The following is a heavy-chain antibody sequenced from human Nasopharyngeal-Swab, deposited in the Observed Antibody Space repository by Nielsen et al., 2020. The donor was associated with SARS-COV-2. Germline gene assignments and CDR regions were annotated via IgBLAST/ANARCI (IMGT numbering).Heavy chain of an antibody. Sequence: GGSLRLSCVVSGFTFRSYAMTWVRLAPGKGLELVSVITADGAATAYVDSVKGRFTISRDNSKNTLYLQMNSLRAEGTALYYCAKGTLGFCRGGSCYPLDSWGQGTLVTVSS. CDR1: GFTFRSYA. CDR2: ITADGAAT. CDR3: AKGTLGFCRGGSCYPLDS. J-gene: IGHJ4*02. V-gene: IGHV3-23*01. D-gene: IGHD2-15*01.